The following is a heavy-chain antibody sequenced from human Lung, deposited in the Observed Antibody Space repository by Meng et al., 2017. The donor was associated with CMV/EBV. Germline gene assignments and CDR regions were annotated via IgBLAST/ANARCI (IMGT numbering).Heavy chain of an antibody. CDR3: ARGVVGATSGDY. CDR2: TKTNAGNP. J-gene: IGHJ4*02. D-gene: IGHD1-26*01. Sequence: QVQPVLSWCEFKTPGARVTVSCKASEYSFTSYDICWVSPATGQGLELMGWTKTNAGNPTYAQGFTGRFVFSLATSVSTAYLQISSLKAEDTAVYYCARGVVGATSGDYWGQGTLVTVSS. CDR1: EYSFTSYD. V-gene: IGHV7-4-1*02.